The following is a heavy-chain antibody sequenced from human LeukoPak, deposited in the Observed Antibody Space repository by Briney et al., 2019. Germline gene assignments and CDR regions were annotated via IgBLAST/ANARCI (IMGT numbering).Heavy chain of an antibody. V-gene: IGHV3-15*01. D-gene: IGHD1-7*01. CDR1: GFTFSDYY. J-gene: IGHJ6*03. CDR3: TADLGTSSLQDYYYYMDV. Sequence: PGGSLRLSCAASGFTFSDYYISWIRQAPGKGLEWVGRIKSKTDGATTDYTAPVKGRFTISRDDSKNTLYLQMNSLKTEDTAVYYCTADLGTSSLQDYYYYMDVWGDGTTVTVSS. CDR2: IKSKTDGATT.